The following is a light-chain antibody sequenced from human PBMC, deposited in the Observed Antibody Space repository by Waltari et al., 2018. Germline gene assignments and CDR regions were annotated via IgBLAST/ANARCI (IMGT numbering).Light chain of an antibody. CDR3: QHRSNWPLT. CDR2: DAS. Sequence: EMVLTQSPATLSLSPGERATLSCRASHSVSNYLAWYQQKPGQAPRLLIYDASNRATGIPARFTGSGSGTDFTLTISSLEPEDFAIYYCQHRSNWPLTFGGGTKVEVK. CDR1: HSVSNY. J-gene: IGKJ4*01. V-gene: IGKV3-11*01.